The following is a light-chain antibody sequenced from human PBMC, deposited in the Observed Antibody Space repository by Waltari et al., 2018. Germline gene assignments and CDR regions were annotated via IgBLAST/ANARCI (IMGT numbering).Light chain of an antibody. CDR2: RNN. J-gene: IGLJ1*01. CDR3: TAWDNNLSAYL. Sequence: QAGLTQPPSVSKNLRQTATLTCTGNRNNVGNQGAAWLQQHQGHPPKLLSDRNNNRPSGISERFSASRSGNTAPLTITGLQPEDEAHYYCTAWDNNLSAYLFGTGTEVTVL. CDR1: RNNVGNQG. V-gene: IGLV10-54*04.